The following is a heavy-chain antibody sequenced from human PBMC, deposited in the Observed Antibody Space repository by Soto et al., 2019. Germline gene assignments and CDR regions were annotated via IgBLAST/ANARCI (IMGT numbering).Heavy chain of an antibody. CDR2: INPNSGGT. V-gene: IGHV1-2*04. J-gene: IGHJ3*02. CDR3: ARDPGDEMLSSFDI. Sequence: ASVKVSCKASGYTFTGYYMHWVRQAPGQGLEWMGWINPNSGGTNYAQKFQGWVTMTRDTSISTAYMELSRLRSDDTAVYYCARDPGDEMLSSFDIWGQVTMVTVSS. D-gene: IGHD7-27*01. CDR1: GYTFTGYY.